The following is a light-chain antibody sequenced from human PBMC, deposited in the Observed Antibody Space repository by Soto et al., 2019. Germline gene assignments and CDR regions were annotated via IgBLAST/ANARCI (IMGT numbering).Light chain of an antibody. CDR2: GAS. V-gene: IGKV3-20*01. J-gene: IGKJ1*01. CDR1: QRVSSIY. Sequence: EIVLTQSPGTLSLSPGERATLSCRASQRVSSIYLAWYQQKPGQAPRLVIYGASSRATGIPDRFSGSGSGTDVTLTISRLEPEDFAVYYCQQYGSSRWTFGQGTKVEL. CDR3: QQYGSSRWT.